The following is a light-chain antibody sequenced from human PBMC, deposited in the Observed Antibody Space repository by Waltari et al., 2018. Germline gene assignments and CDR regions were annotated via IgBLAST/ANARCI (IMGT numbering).Light chain of an antibody. CDR1: SANIGSNY. CDR2: RNN. CDR3: AAWDDSLSGNYV. V-gene: IGLV1-47*01. J-gene: IGLJ1*01. Sequence: QSVLTQPPSASGTPGQRVTISCSGSSANIGSNYVYWYQQLPGTAPKLLIYRNNQRPSGVPDRFAGSTSGTSASLAISGLRSEDEADYYCAAWDDSLSGNYVFGTGTKVTVL.